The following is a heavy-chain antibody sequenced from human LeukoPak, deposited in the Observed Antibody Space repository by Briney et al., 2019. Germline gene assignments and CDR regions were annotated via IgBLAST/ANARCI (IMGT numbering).Heavy chain of an antibody. D-gene: IGHD3-10*01. CDR3: ARVNYGSGSYTYYFDY. J-gene: IGHJ4*02. CDR1: GFTFDDYG. CDR2: INWNGGST. Sequence: GGSLRLSCAASGFTFDDYGMRWVRLAPGKGLEWVSGINWNGGSTGYADSVKGRFTISRDNAKNSLYLQMNSLRAEDTALYYCARVNYGSGSYTYYFDYWGQGTLVTVSS. V-gene: IGHV3-20*04.